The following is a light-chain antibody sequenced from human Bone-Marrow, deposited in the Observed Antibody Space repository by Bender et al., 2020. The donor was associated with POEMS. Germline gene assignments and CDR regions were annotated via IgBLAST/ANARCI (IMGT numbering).Light chain of an antibody. CDR2: RDS. J-gene: IGLJ3*02. V-gene: IGLV1-40*01. CDR3: AVWDDSLNGWV. Sequence: QSVLTQPPSVSGAPGQRVTISCTGTDSDIGAGYDVHWYQHLPGRAPTLLIYRDSNRPSGVPERFSGSRSGTSASLAISGLQSEDEADYYCAVWDDSLNGWVFGGGTKLTVL. CDR1: DSDIGAGYD.